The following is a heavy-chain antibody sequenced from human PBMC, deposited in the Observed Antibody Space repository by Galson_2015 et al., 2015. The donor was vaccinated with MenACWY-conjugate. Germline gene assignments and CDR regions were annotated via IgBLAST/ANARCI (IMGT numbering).Heavy chain of an antibody. CDR3: ARVMSGASYFDY. J-gene: IGHJ4*02. CDR1: GFTFTDYY. V-gene: IGHV3-11*06. Sequence: SLRLSCAASGFTFTDYYMSWIRQAPGKGLEWLSYIGPSGRNTDYTDSVRGRLTISRDNAKNSLYLQMHSLRAEDTAVYYCARVMSGASYFDYWGQGTLVTVSS. D-gene: IGHD1-26*01. CDR2: IGPSGRNT.